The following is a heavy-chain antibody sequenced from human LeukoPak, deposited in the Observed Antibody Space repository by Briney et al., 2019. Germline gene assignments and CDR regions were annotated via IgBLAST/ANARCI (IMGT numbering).Heavy chain of an antibody. CDR2: ISSSSSTI. J-gene: IGHJ4*02. Sequence: PGGSLRLSCAASGFTFSSYSMNWVRQAQGKGLEWVSYISSSSSTIYYADSVKGRFTISRDNAKNSLYLQMNSLRAEDTAVYYCARQSSGYDSDFDYWGQGTLVTVSS. CDR3: ARQSSGYDSDFDY. D-gene: IGHD3-22*01. V-gene: IGHV3-48*01. CDR1: GFTFSSYS.